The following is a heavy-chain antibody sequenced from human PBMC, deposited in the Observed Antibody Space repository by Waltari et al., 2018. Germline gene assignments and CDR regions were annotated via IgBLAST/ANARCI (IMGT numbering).Heavy chain of an antibody. V-gene: IGHV4-61*02. J-gene: IGHJ4*02. CDR3: ARETLRYCSGGSCTFDY. CDR2: IYTSGIP. Sequence: QVQLQESGPGLVKPSQTLSLTCNVSGGSISSGSYYWSWIRQPAGKGLEWIGRIYTSGIPNYNPSLKSRVTISVDTSKNPFSLKLSSVTAADTAVYYCARETLRYCSGGSCTFDYWGQGTLVTVSS. CDR1: GGSISSGSYY. D-gene: IGHD2-15*01.